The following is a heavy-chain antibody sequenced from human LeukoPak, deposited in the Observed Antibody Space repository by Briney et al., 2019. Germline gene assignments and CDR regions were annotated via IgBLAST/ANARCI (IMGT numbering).Heavy chain of an antibody. CDR3: ARGRCTSTSCFFDY. V-gene: IGHV3-7*01. J-gene: IGHJ4*02. Sequence: PGGSLRLSCAASGFTFSSYWMSWVRQAPGKGLEWVANIKKDGNEKYYVDSVKGRFTISRDNAKNSLSLQMNSLRAEDTAVYYCARGRCTSTSCFFDYWGQGSLVTVSS. CDR1: GFTFSSYW. CDR2: IKKDGNEK. D-gene: IGHD2-2*01.